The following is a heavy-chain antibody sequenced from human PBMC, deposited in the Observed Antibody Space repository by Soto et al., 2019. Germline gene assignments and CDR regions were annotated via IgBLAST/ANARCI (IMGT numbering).Heavy chain of an antibody. CDR2: INHSGST. CDR3: ARGWRSGSFLTS. J-gene: IGHJ5*02. D-gene: IGHD3-10*01. Sequence: QVQRQQWGAGLLKPSETLSLTCAVYGGSFSGYYWSWIRQPPGKGLEWIGEINHSGSTNYNPSLKSRVTISVDTSKNQFSLKLSSVTAADTAVYYCARGWRSGSFLTSWGQGTLVTVSS. V-gene: IGHV4-34*01. CDR1: GGSFSGYY.